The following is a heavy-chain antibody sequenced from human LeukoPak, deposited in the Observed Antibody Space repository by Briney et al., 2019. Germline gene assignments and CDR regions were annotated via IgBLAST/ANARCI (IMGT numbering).Heavy chain of an antibody. D-gene: IGHD6-19*01. CDR2: IIPIFGTA. Sequence: SVKVSCKASGGTFSSYAISWVRQAPGQGLEWMGGIIPIFGTANYAQKFQGRVTITADESTSTAYMELSSLRSEDTAVYYCAREEWAVAGPNDRGQGTLVTVSS. J-gene: IGHJ4*02. CDR1: GGTFSSYA. CDR3: AREEWAVAGPND. V-gene: IGHV1-69*13.